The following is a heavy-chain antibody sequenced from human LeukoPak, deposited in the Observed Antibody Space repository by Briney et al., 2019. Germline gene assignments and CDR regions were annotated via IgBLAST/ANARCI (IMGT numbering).Heavy chain of an antibody. Sequence: GGSLRLSCAASGLTFADYAMHWVRQAPGRGLEWVSLITWDGGTTYYADSVKGRFTISRDNSENSLYLQMTSLRAEDTAFYYCAKAYYYDNSGFYDWGQGTLVTVSS. CDR2: ITWDGGTT. D-gene: IGHD3-22*01. J-gene: IGHJ4*02. CDR3: AKAYYYDNSGFYD. V-gene: IGHV3-43D*03. CDR1: GLTFADYA.